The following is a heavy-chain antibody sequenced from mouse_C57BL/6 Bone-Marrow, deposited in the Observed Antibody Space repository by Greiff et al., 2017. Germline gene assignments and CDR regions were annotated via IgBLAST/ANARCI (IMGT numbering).Heavy chain of an antibody. D-gene: IGHD1-1*01. Sequence: VQLVESGPGLVAPSQCLSITCTVSGFSLTSYGVDWVRQPPGKGLEWLGGIWGGGSTNYNSALMSRLSISNYNSKIQVFLIMDRLQTDDTSMYYCAKHAPITTYAMDYWGQGTSVTVSS. V-gene: IGHV2-9*01. CDR3: AKHAPITTYAMDY. CDR1: GFSLTSYG. J-gene: IGHJ4*01. CDR2: IWGGGST.